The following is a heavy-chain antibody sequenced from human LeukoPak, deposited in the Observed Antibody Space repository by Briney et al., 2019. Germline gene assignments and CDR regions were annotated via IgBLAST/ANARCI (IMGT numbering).Heavy chain of an antibody. CDR1: GYTLTELS. V-gene: IGHV1-24*01. J-gene: IGHJ4*02. Sequence: ASVKVSCKVSGYTLTELSMHWVRQAPGKGLEWMGGFDPEDGETIYAQKFQGRVTMTEDTSTDTAYMELSSLRSEDTAVYYCATGDYFTAMVLYQPLAFDYWGQGTLVTVSS. CDR2: FDPEDGET. CDR3: ATGDYFTAMVLYQPLAFDY. D-gene: IGHD5-18*01.